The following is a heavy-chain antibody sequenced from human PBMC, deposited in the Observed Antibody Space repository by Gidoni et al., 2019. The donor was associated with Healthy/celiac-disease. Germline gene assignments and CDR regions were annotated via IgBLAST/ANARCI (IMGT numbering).Heavy chain of an antibody. J-gene: IGHJ4*02. D-gene: IGHD1-20*01. Sequence: EVQLVESGGGLVQPGGSLRLSCSASGFTFSSYAMHWVRHAPGKGLEYVSAISSIGGSTYYADSVKGRFTISRDNSKNTLYLQMSSLRAEDTAVYYCVKPPYNWNDADFDYWGQGTLVTVSS. V-gene: IGHV3-64D*06. CDR2: ISSIGGST. CDR1: GFTFSSYA. CDR3: VKPPYNWNDADFDY.